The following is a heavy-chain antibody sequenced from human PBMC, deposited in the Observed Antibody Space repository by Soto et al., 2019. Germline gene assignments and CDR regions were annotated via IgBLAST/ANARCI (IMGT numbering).Heavy chain of an antibody. CDR3: ARGATHGSSWYFWFDP. Sequence: QVQLVQSGAEVRMPGSSVKVSCKASGGTFSTYPINWVRQAPGQGLEWMGGIIPLFGTTNYAQKFKGRVTITADESTSKAYMELSSLRAEDAAVYYCARGATHGSSWYFWFDPWGKGTLVTVSS. CDR1: GGTFSTYP. D-gene: IGHD6-13*01. J-gene: IGHJ5*02. CDR2: IIPLFGTT. V-gene: IGHV1-69*01.